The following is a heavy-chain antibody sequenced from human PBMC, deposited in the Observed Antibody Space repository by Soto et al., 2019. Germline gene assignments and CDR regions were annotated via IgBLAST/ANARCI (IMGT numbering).Heavy chain of an antibody. D-gene: IGHD6-19*01. V-gene: IGHV3-74*01. J-gene: IGHJ4*02. CDR3: ARRRGSSGWKTNFDH. CDR1: GFTFSSYW. Sequence: PGGSLRLSCAASGFTFSSYWMHWVRQAPGKGLVWVSRIYSDGSSTNYADSVKGRCTISRDNAKNTLYLQMNSLRAEDTAVYYCARRRGSSGWKTNFDHWGQGTLVTVSS. CDR2: IYSDGSST.